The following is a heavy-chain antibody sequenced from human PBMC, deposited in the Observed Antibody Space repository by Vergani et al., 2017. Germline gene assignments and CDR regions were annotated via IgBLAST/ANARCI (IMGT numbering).Heavy chain of an antibody. Sequence: EVDLVESGGGLAQPGGSLRLSCEASGITFWKFGMHWVRQGPGKGLEWVSGISWNSGAVDYADSVRGRFTISRDNAKNSLFLEMNSLRFEDTAVYFCARGNPYVDFDIWGQGTMITVSS. V-gene: IGHV3-9*01. D-gene: IGHD3-16*01. J-gene: IGHJ3*02. CDR3: ARGNPYVDFDI. CDR1: GITFWKFG. CDR2: ISWNSGAV.